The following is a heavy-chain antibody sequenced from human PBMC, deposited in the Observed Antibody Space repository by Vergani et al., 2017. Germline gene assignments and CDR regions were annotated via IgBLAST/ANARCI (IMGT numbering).Heavy chain of an antibody. CDR2: ISSSGSTI. J-gene: IGHJ4*02. V-gene: IGHV3-11*01. CDR1: GFTFSDYY. Sequence: QVQLVESGGGLVKTGGSLRLSCAASGFTFSDYYMSWIRQAPGKGLEWVSYISSSGSTIYYADSVKGRFTISRDNAKNSLYLQMNSLRAEDTAVYYCARDAANPTVLRYFDWQTDYFDYWGQGTLVTVSS. CDR3: ARDAANPTVLRYFDWQTDYFDY. D-gene: IGHD3-9*01.